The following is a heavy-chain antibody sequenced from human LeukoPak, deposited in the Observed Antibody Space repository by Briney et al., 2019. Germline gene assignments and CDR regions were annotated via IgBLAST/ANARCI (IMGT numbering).Heavy chain of an antibody. CDR2: LYYSGYT. D-gene: IGHD2-21*02. Sequence: SETLSLTCTVSGDSISGYYWSWIRRPPGKGLEWIGYLYYSGYTNYNPSLTSRVTISIDTSNNHFSLKLSSVTAADTAVYYCARGPLAYCGDDCSVDAFDIWGQGTVVTVSS. CDR1: GDSISGYY. J-gene: IGHJ3*02. CDR3: ARGPLAYCGDDCSVDAFDI. V-gene: IGHV4-59*08.